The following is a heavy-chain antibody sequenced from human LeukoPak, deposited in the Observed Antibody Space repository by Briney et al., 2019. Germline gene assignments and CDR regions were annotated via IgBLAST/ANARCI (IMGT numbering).Heavy chain of an antibody. CDR2: IRYDGSNK. V-gene: IGHV3-30*02. J-gene: IGHJ4*02. CDR1: GFTFSSYG. CDR3: ARDSGEYCSGGSCSNFDC. Sequence: GGSLRLSCAASGFTFSSYGMHWVRQAPGKGLEWVAFIRYDGSNKYYADSVKGRFTISRDNAKNSLYLQMNSLRAEDTAVYSCARDSGEYCSGGSCSNFDCWGQGTLVTVSS. D-gene: IGHD2-15*01.